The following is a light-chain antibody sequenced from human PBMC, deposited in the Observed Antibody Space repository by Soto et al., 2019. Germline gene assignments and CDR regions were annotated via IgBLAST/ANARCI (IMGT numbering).Light chain of an antibody. J-gene: IGKJ3*01. CDR1: QSVGSD. V-gene: IGKV3-15*01. Sequence: EIVMTQSPATLSVSPGERATLSCRASQSVGSDLAWYQHTPGQPPRLLIYGASTRATGIPGRFSGSGSGTEFTLTISSLQSEDFAVYYCHQRSNWPLTFGPGTKVDIK. CDR3: HQRSNWPLT. CDR2: GAS.